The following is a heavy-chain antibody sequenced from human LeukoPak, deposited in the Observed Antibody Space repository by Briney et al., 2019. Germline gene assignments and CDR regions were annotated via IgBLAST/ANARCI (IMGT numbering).Heavy chain of an antibody. CDR3: ARPAPYGDYIGYFDL. CDR2: IYYSGST. Sequence: SETLSLTCAVYGGSFSGYYWSWIRQPPGKGLEWIGEIYYSGSTNYNPSLKSRVTISVDTSKNQFSLKLSSVTAADTAVYYCARPAPYGDYIGYFDLWGRGTLVTVSS. V-gene: IGHV4-34*01. D-gene: IGHD4-17*01. J-gene: IGHJ2*01. CDR1: GGSFSGYY.